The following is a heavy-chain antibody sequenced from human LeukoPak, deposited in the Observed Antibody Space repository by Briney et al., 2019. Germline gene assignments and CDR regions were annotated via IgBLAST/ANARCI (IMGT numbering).Heavy chain of an antibody. D-gene: IGHD5/OR15-5a*01. CDR1: EATFNNYA. CDR2: ISGSGDTT. J-gene: IGHJ6*03. V-gene: IGHV3-23*01. Sequence: RGPLRLSCAASEATFNNYAMTWVRQAPGKGLEWVSTISGSGDTTYYADSVTGRFTISRDNSKNTVFLQMNSLRADDTAVYYCARALRAGHRPVYTYYYMDVWGKGTTVTVSS. CDR3: ARALRAGHRPVYTYYYMDV.